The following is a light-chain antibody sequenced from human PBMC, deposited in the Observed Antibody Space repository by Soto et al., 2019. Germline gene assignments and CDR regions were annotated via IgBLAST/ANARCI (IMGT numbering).Light chain of an antibody. J-gene: IGLJ1*01. CDR2: EVS. CDR1: SSDVGGYNY. V-gene: IGLV2-14*01. CDR3: SSYTSRGTYV. Sequence: QCVLTQPASVSGSPGQSITISCTGTSSDVGGYNYVSWYQQHPGNAPKLMIYEVSNRPSGIPNRFSVSKSGNTASLTISGRQAEDEADYYCSSYTSRGTYVFGSGTKVTVL.